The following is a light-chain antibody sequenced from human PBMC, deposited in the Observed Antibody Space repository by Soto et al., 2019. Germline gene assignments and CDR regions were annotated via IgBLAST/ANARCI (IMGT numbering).Light chain of an antibody. J-gene: IGKJ1*01. CDR1: QSISDW. CDR3: QQYKNYYPT. V-gene: IGKV1-5*01. Sequence: DIQMTQSPSTLSASVGDRVTITCRASQSISDWLAWYQQKPGKAPKILIYDASSLESGVPSRFSGSGSGTEFTRTLRSLQPDYFAIYYCQQYKNYYPTFGQGTRVEIK. CDR2: DAS.